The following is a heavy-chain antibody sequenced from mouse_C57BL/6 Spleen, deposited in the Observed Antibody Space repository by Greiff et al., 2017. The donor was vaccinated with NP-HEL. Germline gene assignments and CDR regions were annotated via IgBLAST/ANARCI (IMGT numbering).Heavy chain of an antibody. V-gene: IGHV1-55*01. CDR1: GYTFTSYW. CDR3: ATNWDVGHYFDY. D-gene: IGHD4-1*02. Sequence: QVQLQQPGAELVKPGASVKMSCKASGYTFTSYWITWVKQRPGQGLEWIGDIYPGSGSTNYNEKFKSKATLTVDTSSSTAYMQLSSLTSEDSAVYYCATNWDVGHYFDYWGQGTTLTVSS. J-gene: IGHJ2*01. CDR2: IYPGSGST.